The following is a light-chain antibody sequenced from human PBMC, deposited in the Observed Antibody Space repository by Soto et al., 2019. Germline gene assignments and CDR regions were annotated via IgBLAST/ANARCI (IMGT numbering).Light chain of an antibody. CDR3: QQYHRWPLT. J-gene: IGKJ4*01. CDR1: QSVSTN. V-gene: IGKV3-15*01. Sequence: EIVMTQFPATLSVSPGERATLSYRASQSVSTNLAWYQRKPGQTPRLLIYGASTRATGVPASFSGSGSGTEFILTISSLQSEDFAIYYCQQYHRWPLTFGGGTKVEI. CDR2: GAS.